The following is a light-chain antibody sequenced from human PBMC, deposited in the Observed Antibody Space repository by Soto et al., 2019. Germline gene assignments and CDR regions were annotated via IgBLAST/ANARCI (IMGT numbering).Light chain of an antibody. CDR3: QQRSNWPPLT. V-gene: IGKV3-11*01. Sequence: EIVLTQSPATLSLSPGERATLSCRASQSVSSYLAWYQQKPGQAPRLLIYAASNRATGIPARFSGSGSWTDFTLTISSLEPEDFAVYYCQQRSNWPPLTFGGGTKVEIK. CDR2: AAS. J-gene: IGKJ4*01. CDR1: QSVSSY.